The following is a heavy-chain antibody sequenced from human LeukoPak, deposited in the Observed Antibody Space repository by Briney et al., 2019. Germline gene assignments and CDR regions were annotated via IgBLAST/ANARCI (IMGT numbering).Heavy chain of an antibody. CDR2: MNPNSGNT. V-gene: IGHV1-8*01. Sequence: ASVKVSCKAFEYTFTSYDINWVRQATGQGLEWMGWMNPNSGNTGYAQKFQGRVTMTTDTSTSTAYMELRSLRSDDTAVYYCARDIVVVVAARFDYWGQGTLVTVSS. CDR1: EYTFTSYD. CDR3: ARDIVVVVAARFDY. J-gene: IGHJ4*02. D-gene: IGHD2-15*01.